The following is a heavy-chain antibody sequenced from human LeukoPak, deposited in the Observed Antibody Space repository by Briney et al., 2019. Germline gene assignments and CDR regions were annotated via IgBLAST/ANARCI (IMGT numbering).Heavy chain of an antibody. Sequence: GGSLRLSCAASGFAFSNYWMHWVRHAPGKGLELVANIKQDGSEKYYVDSVQGRFTISRDNAKNSLYLQMNSLRVEDTAVYYCARRIVGPSSGGDYWGQGTPVTVSS. V-gene: IGHV3-7*01. D-gene: IGHD1-26*01. J-gene: IGHJ4*02. CDR2: IKQDGSEK. CDR1: GFAFSNYW. CDR3: ARRIVGPSSGGDY.